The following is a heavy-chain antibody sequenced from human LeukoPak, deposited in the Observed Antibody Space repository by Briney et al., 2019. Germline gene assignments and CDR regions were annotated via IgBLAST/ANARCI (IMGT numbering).Heavy chain of an antibody. Sequence: GGSLRLSCVASGFTFNKYAMSWVRQAPGKGLEWVSAITGSGDDTYYADSVKGRFTISRDNSKNTLYLQMNSLRAEDTAVYYCAKGSRSSRPYYFDFWGQEILVTVSS. J-gene: IGHJ4*02. CDR2: ITGSGDDT. CDR3: AKGSRSSRPYYFDF. D-gene: IGHD3-10*01. V-gene: IGHV3-23*01. CDR1: GFTFNKYA.